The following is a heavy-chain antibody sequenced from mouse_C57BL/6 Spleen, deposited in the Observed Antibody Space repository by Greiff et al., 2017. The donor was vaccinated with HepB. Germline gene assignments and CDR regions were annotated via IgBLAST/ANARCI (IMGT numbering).Heavy chain of an antibody. D-gene: IGHD2-3*01. V-gene: IGHV1-76*01. Sequence: VQLQQSGAELVRPGASVKLSCKASGYTFTDYYINWVKQRPGQGLEWIARIYPGSGNTYYNEKFKGKATLTAEKSSSTAYMQLSSLTSEDSAVYFCARDDGTEGGQGTLVTVSA. J-gene: IGHJ3*01. CDR2: IYPGSGNT. CDR3: ARDDGTE. CDR1: GYTFTDYY.